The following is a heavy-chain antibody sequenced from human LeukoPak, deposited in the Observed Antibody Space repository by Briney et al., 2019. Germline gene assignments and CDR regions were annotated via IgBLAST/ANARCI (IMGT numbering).Heavy chain of an antibody. CDR1: AYTFTSYD. J-gene: IGHJ3*02. D-gene: IGHD3-22*01. CDR2: MNPNSGNT. V-gene: IGHV1-8*01. CDR3: ARVKMGSDSSGYEDAFDI. Sequence: GASVKVSCKASAYTFTSYDINWVRQATGQGLEWMGWMNPNSGNTGYAQKFQGRVTMTRNTSISTAYMELSSLRSEDTAVYYCARVKMGSDSSGYEDAFDIWGQGTMVTVSS.